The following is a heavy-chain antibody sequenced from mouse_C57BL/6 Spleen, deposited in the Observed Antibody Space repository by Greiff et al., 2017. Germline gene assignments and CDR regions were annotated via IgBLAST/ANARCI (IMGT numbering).Heavy chain of an antibody. Sequence: VQLKESGPVLVKPGASVKMSCKASGYTFTDYYMNWVKQSHGKSLEWIGVINPYNGGTSYNQKFKGKATLTVDKSSSTAYMELNSLTSEDSAVYYCARPYSNDHFDYWGQGTTLTVSS. V-gene: IGHV1-19*01. CDR3: ARPYSNDHFDY. CDR1: GYTFTDYY. J-gene: IGHJ2*01. CDR2: INPYNGGT. D-gene: IGHD2-12*01.